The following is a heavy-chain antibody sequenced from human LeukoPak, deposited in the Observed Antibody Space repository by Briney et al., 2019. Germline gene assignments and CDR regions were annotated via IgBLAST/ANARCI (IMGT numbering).Heavy chain of an antibody. V-gene: IGHV1-2*06. CDR1: GYTFTAHY. J-gene: IGHJ3*02. Sequence: WASVKVSCXASGYTFTAHYMHWVRQAPGQGLEWMGRINPSSGDTEYGQRFQGRVTLTKDTSSSTANMELRRLRSDDTAVYYCARDPGYSYAFDIWGQGTVVIVSS. CDR3: ARDPGYSYAFDI. CDR2: INPSSGDT. D-gene: IGHD2-21*01.